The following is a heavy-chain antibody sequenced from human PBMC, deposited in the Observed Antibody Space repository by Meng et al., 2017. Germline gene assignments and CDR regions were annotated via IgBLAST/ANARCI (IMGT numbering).Heavy chain of an antibody. CDR1: GYTFTGYY. CDR3: AREKISRVPDAFDI. Sequence: ASVKVSCKASGYTFTGYYMHWVRQALGQGLEWMGWINPNSGGTNYAQKFQGRVTMTRDTSISTAYMELSRLRSDDTAVYYCAREKISRVPDAFDIWGQGTRVTCSS. D-gene: IGHD2-15*01. V-gene: IGHV1-2*02. CDR2: INPNSGGT. J-gene: IGHJ3*02.